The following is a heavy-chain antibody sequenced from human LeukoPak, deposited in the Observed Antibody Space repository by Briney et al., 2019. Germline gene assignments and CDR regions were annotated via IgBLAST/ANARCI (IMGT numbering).Heavy chain of an antibody. CDR3: AKDLAGYYADYFDY. Sequence: GGSLRLSCVASGFTSTTFAMSWVRQAPGKGLEWVSGISGSGSSTYYADSVMGRFTISRDNSKNTLYLQMDSLRAEDTAVYYCAKDLAGYYADYFDYWGQGTLVTVSS. CDR1: GFTSTTFA. CDR2: ISGSGSST. J-gene: IGHJ4*02. D-gene: IGHD3-22*01. V-gene: IGHV3-23*01.